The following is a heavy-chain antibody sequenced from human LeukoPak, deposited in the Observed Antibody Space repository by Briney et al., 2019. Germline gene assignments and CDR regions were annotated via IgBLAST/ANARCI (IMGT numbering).Heavy chain of an antibody. CDR2: IYPGDSDT. Sequence: GESLKISCKGSGYSFPNYWISWVRQMPGKGLGWMGIIYPGDSDTTYKPSFQGQVTISANKSISSAYLQWSSLKASDTAMYYCARSRAEKVPVWGSYRHHDAFDIWGQGTRVTVSS. CDR3: ARSRAEKVPVWGSYRHHDAFDI. CDR1: GYSFPNYW. V-gene: IGHV5-51*01. D-gene: IGHD3-16*01. J-gene: IGHJ3*02.